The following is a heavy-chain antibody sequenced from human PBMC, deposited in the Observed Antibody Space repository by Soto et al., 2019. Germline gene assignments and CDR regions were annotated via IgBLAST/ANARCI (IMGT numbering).Heavy chain of an antibody. CDR3: GRYARPPEL. CDR1: GLTFSDYY. Sequence: QVQLVESGGGLVKPGGSLRLSCAASGLTFSDYYMSWVRQAPGKGLEYVSYISSRGDIMYYADSVKGRCTISRDNTRNSLFLHMNSLWAEDTAVYYCGRYARPPELWGQGTLVTVSS. V-gene: IGHV3-11*01. J-gene: IGHJ4*02. D-gene: IGHD2-8*01. CDR2: ISSRGDIM.